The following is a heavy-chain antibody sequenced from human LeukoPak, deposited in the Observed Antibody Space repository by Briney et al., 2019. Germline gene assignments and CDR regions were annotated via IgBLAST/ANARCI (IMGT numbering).Heavy chain of an antibody. J-gene: IGHJ4*02. CDR1: GFTFSSYA. CDR2: ISGSGGST. V-gene: IGHV3-23*01. CDR3: ARDNYGLFDY. D-gene: IGHD4-17*01. Sequence: GGTLRLSCAASGFTFSSYAMSWVRQAPGKGLEWVSAISGSGGSTYYADSVKGRFTISRDNSKNTLYLQMNSLRAEDTAVYYCARDNYGLFDYWGQGTLVTVSS.